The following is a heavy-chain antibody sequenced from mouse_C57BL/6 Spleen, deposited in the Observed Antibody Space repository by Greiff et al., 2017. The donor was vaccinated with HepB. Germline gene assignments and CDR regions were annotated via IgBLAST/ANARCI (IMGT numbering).Heavy chain of an antibody. CDR1: GYTFTSYW. D-gene: IGHD2-4*01. V-gene: IGHV1-69*01. Sequence: QVQLKQPGAELVMPGASVKLSCKASGYTFTSYWMHWVKQRPGQGLEWIGEIDPSDSYTNYNQKFKGKSTLTVDKSSSTAYMQLSSLTSEDSAVYYWARGKGYYYDCGYFARDCWCQGTPVTVSS. J-gene: IGHJ4*01. CDR2: IDPSDSYT. CDR3: ARGKGYYYDCGYFARDC.